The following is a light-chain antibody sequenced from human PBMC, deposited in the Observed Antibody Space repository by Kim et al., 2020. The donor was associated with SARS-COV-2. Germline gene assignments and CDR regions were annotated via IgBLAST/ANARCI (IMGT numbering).Light chain of an antibody. CDR3: CSYARV. V-gene: IGLV2-11*01. Sequence: QSALTQPRSVSGSPGQSVAISCTGTSSDVGGYNYVSWYQQHPGKAPKLIIYDVTKRPSGVTDRFSGSKSGNTASLTISGLQADDEADYYCCSYARVFGTGTKVTVL. CDR2: DVT. J-gene: IGLJ1*01. CDR1: SSDVGGYNY.